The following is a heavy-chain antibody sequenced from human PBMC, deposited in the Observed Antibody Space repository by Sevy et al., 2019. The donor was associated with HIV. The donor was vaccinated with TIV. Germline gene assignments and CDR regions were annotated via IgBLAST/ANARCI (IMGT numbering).Heavy chain of an antibody. CDR1: GGSISSYY. CDR3: AGVEMVATALDY. Sequence: SETLSLTCTVSGGSISSYYWSWIRQPPGKGLEWIGYIYYSGSTNYNPSLKSRVTISVDTSKNQFSLKLSSVTAADMAVYYCAGVEMVATALDYWGQGTLVTVSS. V-gene: IGHV4-59*01. J-gene: IGHJ4*02. CDR2: IYYSGST. D-gene: IGHD5-12*01.